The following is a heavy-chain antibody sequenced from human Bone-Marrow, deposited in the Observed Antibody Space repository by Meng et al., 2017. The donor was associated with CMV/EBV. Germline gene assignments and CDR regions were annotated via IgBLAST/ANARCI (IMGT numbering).Heavy chain of an antibody. CDR1: GFTFSSYS. CDR2: ISSSSSYI. CDR3: ARIYAENEAAAGKDLFDY. D-gene: IGHD6-13*01. J-gene: IGHJ4*02. V-gene: IGHV3-21*01. Sequence: GVSLRLSCAASGFTFSSYSMNWVRQAPGKGLEWVSSISSSSSYIYYADSVKGRFTISRDNAKNSLYLQMNSLRAEDTAVYYCARIYAENEAAAGKDLFDYWGQGTRVTVSS.